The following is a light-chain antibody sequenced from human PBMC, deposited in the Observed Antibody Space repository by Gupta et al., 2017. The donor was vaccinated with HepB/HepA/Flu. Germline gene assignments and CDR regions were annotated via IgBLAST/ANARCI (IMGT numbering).Light chain of an antibody. CDR3: QHDSSYWT. CDR1: KSISDW. J-gene: IGKJ1*01. V-gene: IGKV1-5*03. Sequence: DIQMTQSPSTLSASVGDRITITCRASKSISDWLAWYQQKPGQAPNLLISKASSLERGVTSRVSGSGDMKEFTRTIRRRQSDSFVNYYGQHDSSYWTFGQGTXVEIK. CDR2: KAS.